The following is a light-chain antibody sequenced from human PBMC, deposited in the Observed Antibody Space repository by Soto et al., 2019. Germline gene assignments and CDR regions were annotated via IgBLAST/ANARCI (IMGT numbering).Light chain of an antibody. J-gene: IGLJ2*01. CDR3: SSYAGSNNYVV. Sequence: QSALTQPPSASGSPGQSVTISCTGTSSDVGGYNYVSGYQQHPGKAPKLMIYEVSKRPSGVPDRFSGSKSGNTASLTVSGLQAEDEADYYCSSYAGSNNYVVFGGGTKVTVL. V-gene: IGLV2-8*01. CDR2: EVS. CDR1: SSDVGGYNY.